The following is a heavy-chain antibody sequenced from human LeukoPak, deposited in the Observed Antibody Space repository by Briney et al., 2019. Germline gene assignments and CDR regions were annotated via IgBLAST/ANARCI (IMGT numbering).Heavy chain of an antibody. J-gene: IGHJ4*02. Sequence: GGSLRLSCAASGFTFSSYAMSWVRQAPGKGLEWVSGISGSGGSTYYANSVEGRFTISRDNSKNTLYLQMNSLRAEDTAVYYCAKDRVPSGSYGFDYWGQGTLVTVSS. CDR1: GFTFSSYA. V-gene: IGHV3-23*01. CDR3: AKDRVPSGSYGFDY. D-gene: IGHD1-26*01. CDR2: ISGSGGST.